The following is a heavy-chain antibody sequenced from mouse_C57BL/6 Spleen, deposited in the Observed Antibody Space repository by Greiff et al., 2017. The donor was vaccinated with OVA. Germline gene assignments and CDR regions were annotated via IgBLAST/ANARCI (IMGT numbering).Heavy chain of an antibody. CDR3: ARRYYGSSRWYFDV. CDR1: GFTFSDYG. Sequence: EVMLVESGGGLVKPGGSLKLSCAASGFTFSDYGMHWVRQAPEKGLEWVAYISSGSSTIYYADTVKGRFTISRDNAKNTLFLQMTSLRSEDTAMYYCARRYYGSSRWYFDVWGTGTTVTVSS. J-gene: IGHJ1*03. V-gene: IGHV5-17*01. D-gene: IGHD1-1*01. CDR2: ISSGSSTI.